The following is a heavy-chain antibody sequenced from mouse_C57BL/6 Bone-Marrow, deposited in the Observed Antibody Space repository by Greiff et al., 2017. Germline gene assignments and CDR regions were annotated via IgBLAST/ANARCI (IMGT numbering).Heavy chain of an antibody. J-gene: IGHJ4*01. CDR3: ARQLRAMDY. CDR2: ISDGGSYT. D-gene: IGHD2-4*01. CDR1: GFTFSSYA. Sequence: EVKLMESGGGLVKPGGSLKLSCAASGFTFSSYAMSWVRQTPEKRLEWVATISDGGSYTYYPDNVKGRFTISRDNAKNNLYLQRSHLKSEDTAMYYCARQLRAMDYWGQGTSVTVSS. V-gene: IGHV5-4*03.